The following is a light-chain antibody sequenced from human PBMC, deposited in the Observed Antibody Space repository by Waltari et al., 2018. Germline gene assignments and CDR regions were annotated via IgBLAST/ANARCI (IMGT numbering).Light chain of an antibody. Sequence: QSALTQPASVSGSPGQSIPLSCTGTRNDIGYSYLFSWYQQRPGEAPKLLMYGATKRPSGVSNRFSGSKSGKTASLTISGLQTEDEADYYCFSFVAANSFVFGPGTKVTVL. J-gene: IGLJ1*01. CDR3: FSFVAANSFV. V-gene: IGLV2-23*01. CDR2: GAT. CDR1: RNDIGYSYL.